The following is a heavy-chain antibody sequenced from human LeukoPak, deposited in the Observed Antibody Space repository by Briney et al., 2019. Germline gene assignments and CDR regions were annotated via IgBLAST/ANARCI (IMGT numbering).Heavy chain of an antibody. V-gene: IGHV3-11*01. CDR1: GFTFSDYY. CDR3: ARVGYDILTGWGQWDGLGYGMDV. CDR2: ISSSGSTI. J-gene: IGHJ6*02. D-gene: IGHD3-9*01. Sequence: PGGSLRLSCAASGFTFSDYYMSWIRQAPGKGLEWVSYISSSGSTIYYADSVKGRFTISRDNAKNSLYLQMNSLRAEDTAVYYCARVGYDILTGWGQWDGLGYGMDVWGQGTTVTVSS.